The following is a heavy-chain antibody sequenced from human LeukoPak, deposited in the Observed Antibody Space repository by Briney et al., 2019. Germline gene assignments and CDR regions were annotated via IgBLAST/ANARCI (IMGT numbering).Heavy chain of an antibody. CDR3: ARLWFGELVTDS. D-gene: IGHD3-10*01. V-gene: IGHV4-34*01. CDR1: GGSFSGYY. Sequence: SETLSLTCAVYGGSFSGYYWSWIRQPPGKGLEWIGEINHSGNTNYNPSLKSRVTISVDTSKNQFSLKLRSVTAADTAVYYCARLWFGELVTDSWGQGTLVTVSS. CDR2: INHSGNT. J-gene: IGHJ4*02.